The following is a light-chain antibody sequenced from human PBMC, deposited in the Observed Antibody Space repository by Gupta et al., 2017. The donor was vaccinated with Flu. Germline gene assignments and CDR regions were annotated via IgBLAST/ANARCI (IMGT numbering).Light chain of an antibody. CDR3: QQANSLLGPT. V-gene: IGKV1D-12*01. CDR2: AAS. J-gene: IGKJ1*01. Sequence: ICAASSYQSGVPSRLSGSGSGTDFTLTISSLQPEDFETYYCQQANSLLGPTFGQGTRVEIK.